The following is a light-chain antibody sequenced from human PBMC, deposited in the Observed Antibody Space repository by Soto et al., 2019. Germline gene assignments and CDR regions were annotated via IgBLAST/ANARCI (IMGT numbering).Light chain of an antibody. J-gene: IGKJ1*01. CDR2: HAS. CDR3: QQYNSYS. CDR1: QSVLYRPNNKNY. Sequence: DIVMTQSPDSLAVSLGKRATITCKSSQSVLYRPNNKNYLAWYQQKPGTAPKLLIYHASSLESGVPSRFSGSGSGTEFTLTISSLQPDDFATYYCQQYNSYSFGQGTKVDIK. V-gene: IGKV4-1*01.